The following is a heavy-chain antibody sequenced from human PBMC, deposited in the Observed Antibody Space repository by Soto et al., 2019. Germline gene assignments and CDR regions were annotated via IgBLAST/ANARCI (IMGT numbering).Heavy chain of an antibody. J-gene: IGHJ6*02. CDR1: GGSISSGYYY. Sequence: PSETLSLTASVSGGSISSGYYYWSWIRQPPGKGLERIGNIYYSGNTYYNPSLKSRLIISIDTSKNQFSLKVCSVTAADTAVYYCASSSLHGMDVWGQGTSVTVSS. D-gene: IGHD1-26*01. CDR3: ASSSLHGMDV. V-gene: IGHV4-30-4*01. CDR2: IYYSGNT.